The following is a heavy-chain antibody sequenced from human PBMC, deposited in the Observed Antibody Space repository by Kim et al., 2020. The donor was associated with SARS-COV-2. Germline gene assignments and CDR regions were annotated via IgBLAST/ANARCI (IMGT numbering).Heavy chain of an antibody. CDR3: ARGRGTIFGVIILGYFDY. V-gene: IGHV1-3*01. J-gene: IGHJ4*02. D-gene: IGHD3-3*01. Sequence: ASVKVSCKASGYTFTTYAMHWVRQAPGQRLEWMGWINAGNGNTKYSQRFQGRVTITRDTSASTAYMELSSLRSEDTAVYYCARGRGTIFGVIILGYFDYWGQGSLVTVSS. CDR2: INAGNGNT. CDR1: GYTFTTYA.